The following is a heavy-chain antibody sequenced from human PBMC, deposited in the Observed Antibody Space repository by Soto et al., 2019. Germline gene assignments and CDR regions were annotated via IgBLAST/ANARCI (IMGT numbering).Heavy chain of an antibody. CDR2: ISGSGGST. V-gene: IGHV3-23*01. Sequence: GESLKISCAASGFTFSNYAMSWVRQAPGKGLEWVSTISGSGGSTYYADSVKGRFTISRDNSKNTLYLQMNSLRAEDTAVYYCAKVPYDFWSGYHFDYWGQGTLVTVSS. CDR3: AKVPYDFWSGYHFDY. J-gene: IGHJ4*02. CDR1: GFTFSNYA. D-gene: IGHD3-3*01.